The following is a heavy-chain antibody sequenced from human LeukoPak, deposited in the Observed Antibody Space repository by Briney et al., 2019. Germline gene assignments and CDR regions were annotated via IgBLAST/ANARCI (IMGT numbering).Heavy chain of an antibody. CDR3: ARAGIVVVPAARNWFDP. CDR2: IKPNSGGT. D-gene: IGHD2-2*01. CDR1: GYTFTGYY. Sequence: ASVKVSCKASGYTFTGYYMHWVRQAPGQGLEWMGWIKPNSGGTNYAHKLQGRVTMTRDTSISTAYMELSRLRSDDRAVYYCARAGIVVVPAARNWFDPWGQGTLVTVSS. V-gene: IGHV1-2*02. J-gene: IGHJ5*02.